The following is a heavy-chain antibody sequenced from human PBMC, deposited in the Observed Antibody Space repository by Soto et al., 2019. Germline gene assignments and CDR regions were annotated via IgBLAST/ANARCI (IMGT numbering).Heavy chain of an antibody. J-gene: IGHJ4*02. Sequence: PSETLSLTCAVYGGSFRGYYWTWIRQPPGKGLEWIGEIDHIGSTNYNPSLKSRVTISVDTSKNQFSLKLASVTAADTAVYYCARVEYTYNYRGLDYWGQGTLVTVS. CDR1: GGSFRGYY. V-gene: IGHV4-34*01. CDR2: IDHIGST. CDR3: ARVEYTYNYRGLDY. D-gene: IGHD3-16*01.